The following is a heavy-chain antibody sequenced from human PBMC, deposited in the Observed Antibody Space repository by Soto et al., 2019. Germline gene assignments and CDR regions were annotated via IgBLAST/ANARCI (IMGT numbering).Heavy chain of an antibody. V-gene: IGHV3-66*01. CDR3: ARDHSDYSNYVHYYYGMDV. J-gene: IGHJ6*02. Sequence: SLRLSCAASGFTVSSNYMSWVRQAPGKGLEWVSVIYSGGSTYYAESVKGRFTISRDNSKNTLYLQMNSLRAEDTAVYYCARDHSDYSNYVHYYYGMDVWGQGTTVTFSS. CDR2: IYSGGST. CDR1: GFTVSSNY. D-gene: IGHD4-4*01.